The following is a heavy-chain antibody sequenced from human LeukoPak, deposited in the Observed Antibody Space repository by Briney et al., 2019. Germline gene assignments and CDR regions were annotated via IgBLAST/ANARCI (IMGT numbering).Heavy chain of an antibody. Sequence: GGSLRLSCATSGFSFSGTWMTWVRQAPGKGLECITNISPDGSEKYYLDSVKGRFTVSRDNAKRLVYLQMNSLRVEDTAIYFCATDLNHDSGGWGQGTLVTVSS. CDR1: GFSFSGTW. CDR3: ATDLNHDSGG. CDR2: ISPDGSEK. J-gene: IGHJ4*02. V-gene: IGHV3-7*01. D-gene: IGHD1-26*01.